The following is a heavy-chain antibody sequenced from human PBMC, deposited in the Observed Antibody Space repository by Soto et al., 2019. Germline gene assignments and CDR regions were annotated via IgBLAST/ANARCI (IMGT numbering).Heavy chain of an antibody. CDR1: GGSISSGGYY. J-gene: IGHJ5*02. V-gene: IGHV4-31*03. CDR3: ARVEDTMVRGADNWFDP. Sequence: QVQLQESGPGLVKPSQPLSLTCTVSGGSISSGGYYWSCIRQHPGKGLEWIGYIYYSGSTYYDPSLKSRVTISVDTSKNQFSLKLSSVTAADTAVYYCARVEDTMVRGADNWFDPRGQGTLVTVSS. CDR2: IYYSGST. D-gene: IGHD3-10*01.